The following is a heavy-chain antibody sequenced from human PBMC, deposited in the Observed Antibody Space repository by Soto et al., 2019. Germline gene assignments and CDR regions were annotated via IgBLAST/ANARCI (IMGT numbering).Heavy chain of an antibody. Sequence: SEPLSLTCAVSGSSMSGFYWGWVRQPPGKGLEWIGSIFHSGNSYYNPSLKSRVILSVDTPKNQFSLNLTAAIAADTAVYYCAREDDGMDVWGQGTPVTVSS. CDR1: GSSMSGFY. CDR3: AREDDGMDV. J-gene: IGHJ6*02. CDR2: IFHSGNS. V-gene: IGHV4-38-2*02.